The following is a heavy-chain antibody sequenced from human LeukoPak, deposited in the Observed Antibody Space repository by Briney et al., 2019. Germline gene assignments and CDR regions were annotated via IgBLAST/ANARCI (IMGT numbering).Heavy chain of an antibody. J-gene: IGHJ6*04. D-gene: IGHD1-7*01. Sequence: SETLSLTCTVSGGSISSSSYYWGWIRQPPGKGLEWIARIYTSGSTNYNPSLKSRVTMSVDTSKNQLSLKLSSVTAADTAVYYCARDGGIFGLELRGIVDVWGKGTTVTVSS. CDR2: IYTSGST. V-gene: IGHV4-39*07. CDR3: ARDGGIFGLELRGIVDV. CDR1: GGSISSSSYY.